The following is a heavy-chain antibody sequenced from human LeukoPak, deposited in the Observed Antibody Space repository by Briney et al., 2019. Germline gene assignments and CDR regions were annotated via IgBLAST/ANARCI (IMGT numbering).Heavy chain of an antibody. CDR2: INHSGST. V-gene: IGHV4-34*01. J-gene: IGHJ4*02. CDR1: GGSISSYY. D-gene: IGHD3-22*01. CDR3: ARDASYSYDTSGSSPLDY. Sequence: SETLSLTCTVSGGSISSYYWSWIRQPAGKGLEWIGEINHSGSTNYNPSLKSRVTISVDTSKNQFSLKLSSVTAADTAVYYCARDASYSYDTSGSSPLDYWGQGTLVTVSS.